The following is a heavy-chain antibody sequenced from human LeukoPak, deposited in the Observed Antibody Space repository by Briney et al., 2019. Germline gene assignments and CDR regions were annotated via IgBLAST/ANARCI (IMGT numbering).Heavy chain of an antibody. Sequence: SVKVSCKASGCTFSSYAISWVRQAPGQGLEWMGRIIPILGIANYAQKFQGRVTITADKSTSTAYMELSSLRSEDTAVYYCARDGARLVMGDYWGQGTLVTVSS. V-gene: IGHV1-69*04. D-gene: IGHD3-9*01. CDR2: IIPILGIA. CDR1: GCTFSSYA. CDR3: ARDGARLVMGDY. J-gene: IGHJ4*02.